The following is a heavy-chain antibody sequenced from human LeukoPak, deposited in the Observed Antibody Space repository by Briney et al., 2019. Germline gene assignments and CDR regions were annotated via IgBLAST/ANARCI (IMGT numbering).Heavy chain of an antibody. CDR2: ISGYNGNT. D-gene: IGHD6-19*01. V-gene: IGHV1-18*01. J-gene: IGHJ4*02. Sequence: GWISGYNGNTNYPHKFQDRVTMTADTSTSTAYMELRSLRFDDTALYFCARVPAYTTGWHLDHWGQGTLVTVSS. CDR3: ARVPAYTTGWHLDH.